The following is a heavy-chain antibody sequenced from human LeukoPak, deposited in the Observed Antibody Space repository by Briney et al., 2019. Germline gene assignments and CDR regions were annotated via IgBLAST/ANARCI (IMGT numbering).Heavy chain of an antibody. CDR2: IYYSGTT. J-gene: IGHJ6*03. D-gene: IGHD4-17*01. CDR3: ARYYGYYYYYMDV. CDR1: GGSISSSPYY. V-gene: IGHV4-39*07. Sequence: PSETLSLTCTVSGGSISSSPYYWGWIRQPPGKGLEWIGSIYYSGTTHYNPSLKSRVTISVDTSKNQFSLKLSSVTAADTAVYYCARYYGYYYYYMDVWGKGTTVTVSS.